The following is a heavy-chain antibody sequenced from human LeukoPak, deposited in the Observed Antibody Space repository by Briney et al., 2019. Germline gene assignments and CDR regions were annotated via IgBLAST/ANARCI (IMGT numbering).Heavy chain of an antibody. CDR1: GGSFSGYY. V-gene: IGHV4-34*01. Sequence: SETLSLTCAVYGGSFSGYYWSWIRQPPGKGLEWIGEINHSGSTNYNPSLKSRVTISVDTSKNQFSLKLSSVTAADTAVYYCARFRSSWFDPWGQGTLVTVSS. J-gene: IGHJ5*02. D-gene: IGHD3-10*01. CDR3: ARFRSSWFDP. CDR2: INHSGST.